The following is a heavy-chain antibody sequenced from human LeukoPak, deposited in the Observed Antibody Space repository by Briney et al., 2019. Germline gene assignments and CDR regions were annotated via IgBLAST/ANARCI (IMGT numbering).Heavy chain of an antibody. D-gene: IGHD2-15*01. CDR3: ASDGGAFKDFDY. CDR1: GYSISSGYY. Sequence: SETLSLTCTVSGYSISSGYYWSWIRQPPGKGLEWIGNIYHSGSTHYNPSLKSRLTISVDTSKNQFSLKLSSVTAADTAVYYCASDGGAFKDFDYWGQGALVTVSS. J-gene: IGHJ4*02. CDR2: IYHSGST. V-gene: IGHV4-38-2*02.